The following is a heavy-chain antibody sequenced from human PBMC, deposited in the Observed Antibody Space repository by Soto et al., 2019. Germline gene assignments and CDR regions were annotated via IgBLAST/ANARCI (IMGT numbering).Heavy chain of an antibody. D-gene: IGHD3-10*01. CDR3: ARAGSYRFDY. J-gene: IGHJ4*01. CDR1: GFTFSSYW. CDR2: INPDGRSI. V-gene: IGHV3-74*01. Sequence: GGSLRLSCAASGFTFSSYWMHWVRQAPGKGLAWVSRINPDGRSISDADPVKGRFTISRDNAKNTLYLQMNSLTTEDTAVYYCARAGSYRFDYWGHGTLVTV.